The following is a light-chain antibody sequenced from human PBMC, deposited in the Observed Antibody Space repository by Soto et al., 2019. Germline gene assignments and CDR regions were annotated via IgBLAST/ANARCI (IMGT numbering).Light chain of an antibody. Sequence: QSALTQPRSVSGSPGQSVTISCTGTSSDVGGYNYVSWYQQHPGKAPKLMIYDVSKRPSGVPDRFSGSKSGNTASLTISGLQAEDEAGYYCCSYAGSYTGVFGGGTKVTVL. J-gene: IGLJ2*01. V-gene: IGLV2-11*01. CDR2: DVS. CDR3: CSYAGSYTGV. CDR1: SSDVGGYNY.